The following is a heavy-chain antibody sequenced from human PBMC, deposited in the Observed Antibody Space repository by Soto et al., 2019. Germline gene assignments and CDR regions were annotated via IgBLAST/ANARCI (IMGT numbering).Heavy chain of an antibody. CDR2: INHSGST. Sequence: SETLSLTCAVCGGSFSGYYWSWIRQPPGKGLEWIGEINHSGSTNYNPSLKSRVTISVDTSKNQFSLKLSSVTAADTAVYYCASDYGEFDYWGQGTQVTVSS. J-gene: IGHJ4*02. CDR1: GGSFSGYY. D-gene: IGHD4-17*01. CDR3: ASDYGEFDY. V-gene: IGHV4-34*01.